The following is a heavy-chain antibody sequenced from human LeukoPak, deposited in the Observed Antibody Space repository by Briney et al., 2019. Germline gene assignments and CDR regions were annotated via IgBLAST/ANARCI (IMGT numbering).Heavy chain of an antibody. CDR2: INHSRSS. CDR1: GGSIRTYY. CDR3: ARAARQGFTMIVVPFFYFDL. J-gene: IGHJ2*01. V-gene: IGHV4-59*12. D-gene: IGHD3-22*01. Sequence: PSETLSLTCTVSGGSIRTYYWSWIRQPPGKGLEWVGYINHSRSSYYNPSLGSRVTMSVDTYKNQFSLKLSSVPAADSAVYYCARAARQGFTMIVVPFFYFDLWGRGTLVTVSS.